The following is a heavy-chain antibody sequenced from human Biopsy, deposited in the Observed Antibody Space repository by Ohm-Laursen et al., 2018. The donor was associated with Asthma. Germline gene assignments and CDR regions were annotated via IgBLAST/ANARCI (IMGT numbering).Heavy chain of an antibody. CDR3: ARHGPTNYRLDS. D-gene: IGHD4/OR15-4a*01. V-gene: IGHV4-39*01. CDR2: FSASGTS. Sequence: GTLSLTCTFSGGSISSRPSYWGWLRQPPGKGLEWIASFSASGTSYFNASLKSRVTTSVDMSKNQLSLRLTSVTAADTAVYFCARHGPTNYRLDSWGQGSPVIVSS. CDR1: GGSISSRPSY. J-gene: IGHJ1*01.